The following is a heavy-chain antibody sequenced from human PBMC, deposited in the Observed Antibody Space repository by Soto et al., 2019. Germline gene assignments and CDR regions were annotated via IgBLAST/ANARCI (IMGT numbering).Heavy chain of an antibody. J-gene: IGHJ6*02. CDR1: GGTFSSYA. CDR2: IIPIFGTA. V-gene: IGHV1-69*01. D-gene: IGHD6-13*01. Sequence: QVQLVQSGAEVKKPGSSVKVSCKASGGTFSSYAISWVRQAPGQGLEWMGGIIPIFGTANYAQKFQGRGTITADESKSTAYMELSSLRSEDTAVYYCASRNAAAGDDYYYYGMDGWGQGTTVTVSS. CDR3: ASRNAAAGDDYYYYGMDG.